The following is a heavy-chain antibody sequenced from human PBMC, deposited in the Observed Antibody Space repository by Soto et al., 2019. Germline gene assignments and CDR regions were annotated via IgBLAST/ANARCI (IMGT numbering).Heavy chain of an antibody. D-gene: IGHD5-12*01. Sequence: ASETLSLTCTVSGGSISSGDYYWSWIRQPPGKGLEWIGYIYYSGSTYYNPSLKSRVTISVDTSKNQFSLKLSSVTAADTAVYYCARGAGDGYNKFFDYWGQGTLVTVSS. CDR3: ARGAGDGYNKFFDY. J-gene: IGHJ4*02. CDR2: IYYSGST. V-gene: IGHV4-30-4*01. CDR1: GGSISSGDYY.